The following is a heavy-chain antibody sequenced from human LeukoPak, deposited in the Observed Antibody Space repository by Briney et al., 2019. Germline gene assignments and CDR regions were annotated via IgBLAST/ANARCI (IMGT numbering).Heavy chain of an antibody. CDR2: INHSGRT. CDR1: GGSFSGYY. J-gene: IGHJ5*02. Sequence: SETLSLTCAVYGGSFSGYYWSWIRQPPGKGLEWIGEINHSGRTNYNPSLKSRVTISVDTSKNQFSLKLSSVTAADTAVYYCARPFLLGSSSHYWFDPWGQGTLVTVSS. V-gene: IGHV4-34*01. D-gene: IGHD6-6*01. CDR3: ARPFLLGSSSHYWFDP.